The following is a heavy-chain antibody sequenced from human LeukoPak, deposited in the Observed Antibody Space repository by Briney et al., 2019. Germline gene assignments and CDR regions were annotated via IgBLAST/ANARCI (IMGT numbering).Heavy chain of an antibody. V-gene: IGHV1-8*01. CDR3: ARVSNDYIWGSYRYRYFDY. CDR2: MNPNSGNR. Sequence: ASVKVSCKASGYTFTSYDINWVRQATGQGLEWMGWMNPNSGNRGYAHKFQGRVTITSNTSIGTAYMELSSLRSEDTAVYYCARVSNDYIWGSYRYRYFDYWGHGTLVTVSS. CDR1: GYTFTSYD. D-gene: IGHD3-16*02. J-gene: IGHJ4*01.